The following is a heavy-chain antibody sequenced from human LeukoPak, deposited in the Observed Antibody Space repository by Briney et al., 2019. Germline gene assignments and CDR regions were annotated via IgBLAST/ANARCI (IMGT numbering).Heavy chain of an antibody. D-gene: IGHD2-8*01. CDR2: ISGSGGST. V-gene: IGHV3-23*01. CDR1: GFTFSSYA. CDR3: ARGWSDFDY. Sequence: GGSLRLSCAASGFTFSSYAMSWVRQAPGKGLEWVSAISGSGGSTYYADSVKGRFTISRDNAKNSLYLQMNSLRAEDTAVYYCARGWSDFDYWGQGTLVTVSS. J-gene: IGHJ4*02.